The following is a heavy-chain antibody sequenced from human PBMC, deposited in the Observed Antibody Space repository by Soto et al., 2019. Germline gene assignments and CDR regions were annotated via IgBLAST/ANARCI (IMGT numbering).Heavy chain of an antibody. CDR1: GFTFSNAL. D-gene: IGHD3-3*01. CDR2: IKSKTDGGTT. J-gene: IGHJ5*02. V-gene: IGHV3-15*01. CDR3: TTGLTIFGVVIDP. Sequence: EVQLVESGGGLVKPGGSLRLSCAASGFTFSNALMSWVRQAPGKGLEWVGRIKSKTDGGTTDYAAPVKGRFTISRDDSKNTLYLQMISLKTEDTAVYYCTTGLTIFGVVIDPWGQGTLVTVSS.